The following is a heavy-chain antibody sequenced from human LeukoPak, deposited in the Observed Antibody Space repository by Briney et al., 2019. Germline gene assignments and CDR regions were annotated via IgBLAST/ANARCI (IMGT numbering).Heavy chain of an antibody. D-gene: IGHD6-6*01. CDR1: GFTFSNAW. Sequence: PGGSLRLSCAASGFTFSNAWMNWVRQAPGKGLEWVGRIKSKTDGGTTDYAAPVKGRFTISRDDSKNTLYPQMNSLKTEDTAVYYCTTGIAARVWGPNWGQGTLVTVSS. J-gene: IGHJ4*02. CDR3: TTGIAARVWGPN. V-gene: IGHV3-15*07. CDR2: IKSKTDGGTT.